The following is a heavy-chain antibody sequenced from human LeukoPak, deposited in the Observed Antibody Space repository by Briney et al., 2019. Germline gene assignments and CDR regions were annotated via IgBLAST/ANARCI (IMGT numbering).Heavy chain of an antibody. D-gene: IGHD5-12*01. V-gene: IGHV1-2*02. CDR3: ERVRRSVATSGSVFDY. CDR1: GYTFTGYY. Sequence: ASVKVSCKASGYTFTGYYMHWVRQAPGQGLEWMGWINPNSGGTNYAQKFQGRVTMTRDTSISTAYMELSRLRSDDTAVYYCERVRRSVATSGSVFDYWGQGTLVTVSS. CDR2: INPNSGGT. J-gene: IGHJ4*02.